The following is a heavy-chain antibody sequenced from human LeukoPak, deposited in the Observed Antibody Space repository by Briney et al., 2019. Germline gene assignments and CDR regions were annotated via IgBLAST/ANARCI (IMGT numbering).Heavy chain of an antibody. D-gene: IGHD6-6*01. CDR1: GYTFTSYD. CDR3: ARDFFEYSSSSSAFDI. CDR2: MNPNSGNT. J-gene: IGHJ3*02. V-gene: IGHV1-8*01. Sequence: ASVKVSCKASGYTFTSYDINWVRQATGQGLEWMGWMNPNSGNTGYAQKFQGRVTMTRNTSISTAYMELSSLRSEDTAVYYCARDFFEYSSSSSAFDIWGQGTMVTVSS.